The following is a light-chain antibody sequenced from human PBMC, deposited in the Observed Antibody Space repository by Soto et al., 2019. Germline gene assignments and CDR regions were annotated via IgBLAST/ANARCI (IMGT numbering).Light chain of an antibody. J-gene: IGLJ1*01. V-gene: IGLV2-14*01. CDR3: CSFTSITTYV. CDR1: SSDIGYYNY. Sequence: QSVLTQPASVSGSPGQSITISCTGTSSDIGYYNYVSWFQQHPGKAPKLIISQVTNRPSGISTRFSGSKSGNTASLTISGLQAEDEADYYCCSFTSITTYVFGTGTKVTVL. CDR2: QVT.